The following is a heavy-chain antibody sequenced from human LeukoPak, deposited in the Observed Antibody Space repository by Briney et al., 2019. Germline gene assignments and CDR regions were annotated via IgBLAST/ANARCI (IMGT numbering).Heavy chain of an antibody. CDR1: GFPFSTYG. V-gene: IGHV3-30*18. J-gene: IGHJ4*02. D-gene: IGHD2-8*02. CDR3: AKGGGVIGRSYYFDY. CDR2: ISNDGNNK. Sequence: PGMSLRLSCAASGFPFSTYGMHWVRQAPGKGLEWVAAISNDGNNKFYADSVKGRFTISRDNPKNTMNLQMNSLRAEDTAVYYCAKGGGVIGRSYYFDYWGKGTLVTVSS.